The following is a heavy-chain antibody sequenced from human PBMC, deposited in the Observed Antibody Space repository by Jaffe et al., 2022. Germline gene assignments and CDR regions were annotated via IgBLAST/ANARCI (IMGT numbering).Heavy chain of an antibody. D-gene: IGHD3-10*01. V-gene: IGHV3-23*01. J-gene: IGHJ6*03. CDR2: ISGSGGST. Sequence: EVQLLESGGGLVQPGGSLRLSCAASGFTFSSYAMSWVRQAPGKGLEWVSAISGSGGSTYYADSVKGRFTISRDNSKNTLYLQMNSLRAEDTAVYYCASSSDSYGSGSYYKESLFPEGDYYYYYYMDVWGKGTTVTVSS. CDR1: GFTFSSYA. CDR3: ASSSDSYGSGSYYKESLFPEGDYYYYYYMDV.